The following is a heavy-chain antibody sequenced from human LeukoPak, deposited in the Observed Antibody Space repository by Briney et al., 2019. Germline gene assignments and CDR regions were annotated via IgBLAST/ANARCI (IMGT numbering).Heavy chain of an antibody. CDR3: ARRTTFGSSWYYYYYYMDV. Sequence: GSLRLSCAASEFSVGSNYMTWVRQAPGKGLEWIGEINHSGSTNYNPSLKRRVTISVDTSKNQFSLKLSSVTAADTAVYYCARRTTFGSSWYYYYYYMDVWGKGTTVTISS. D-gene: IGHD6-13*01. J-gene: IGHJ6*03. CDR2: INHSGST. V-gene: IGHV4-34*01. CDR1: EFSVGSNY.